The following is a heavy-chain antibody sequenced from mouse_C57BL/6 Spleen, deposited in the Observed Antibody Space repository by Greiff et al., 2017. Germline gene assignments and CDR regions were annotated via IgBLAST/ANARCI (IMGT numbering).Heavy chain of an antibody. CDR1: GYTFTDYY. Sequence: EVQLQQSGPELVKPGASVKISCKASGYTFTDYYMNWVKQSHGKSLEWIGDLNPNNGGTSYNQKFKGKATLTVDKSSSTSYMELRSLTSEDSAVYYCAKGGDYYYAMDYWGQGTSVTGSS. CDR3: AKGGDYYYAMDY. V-gene: IGHV1-26*01. J-gene: IGHJ4*01. CDR2: LNPNNGGT.